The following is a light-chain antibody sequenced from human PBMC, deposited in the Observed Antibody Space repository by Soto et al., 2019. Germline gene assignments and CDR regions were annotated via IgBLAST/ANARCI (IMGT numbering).Light chain of an antibody. CDR1: SSDVGGYNY. Sequence: QSALTQPASVSGSPGQSITISCTGTSSDVGGYNYVSWYHQHPGKAPKLMIFEVTNRPSGISNRFSGSRSGNTASLTISDLQAEDEAEYYCNSYTGSNTFVFGTGTKVTVL. J-gene: IGLJ1*01. CDR3: NSYTGSNTFV. V-gene: IGLV2-14*03. CDR2: EVT.